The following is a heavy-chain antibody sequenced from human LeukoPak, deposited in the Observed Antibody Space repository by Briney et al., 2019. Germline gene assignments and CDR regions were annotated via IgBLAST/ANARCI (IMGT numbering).Heavy chain of an antibody. CDR3: AKDVGRWLVLYAFDI. Sequence: GGSLRLSCAASGFTFSSYGMHWVRQAPGKGLEWVAVISYDGSNKYYADSVKGRFTISRDNSKNTLYLQMNSLIAEDTAVYYCAKDVGRWLVLYAFDIWGQGTMVTVSS. D-gene: IGHD6-19*01. J-gene: IGHJ3*02. V-gene: IGHV3-30*18. CDR1: GFTFSSYG. CDR2: ISYDGSNK.